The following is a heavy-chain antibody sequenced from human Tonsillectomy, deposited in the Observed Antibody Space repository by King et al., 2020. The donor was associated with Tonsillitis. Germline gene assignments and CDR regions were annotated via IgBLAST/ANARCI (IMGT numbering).Heavy chain of an antibody. CDR1: GFTFSSYA. J-gene: IGHJ4*02. Sequence: VQLVEAGGGLVQPGGSLRLSCAAAGFTFSSYAMSWVGQAPGKGLEWVSDISGSGGSTYYADSVKGRFTVSRDNSKNTLYLQMNSLRAADTAVYYCAKVDRSDFWSAYYTDYWGQGTLVTVSS. CDR2: ISGSGGST. D-gene: IGHD3-3*01. CDR3: AKVDRSDFWSAYYTDY. V-gene: IGHV3-23*04.